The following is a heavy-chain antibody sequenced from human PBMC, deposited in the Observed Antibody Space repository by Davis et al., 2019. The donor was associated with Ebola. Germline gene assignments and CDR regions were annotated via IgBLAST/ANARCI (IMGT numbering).Heavy chain of an antibody. V-gene: IGHV3-21*01. CDR2: ISSSSSYI. Sequence: GESLKISCAASGFTFSSYSMNWVRQAPGKGLEWVSSISSSSSYIYYADSVKGRFTISRDSAKNSLYLQMNSLRAEDTAVYYCARIEKTYYDFWSGYYIDYYGMDVWGQGTTVTVSS. D-gene: IGHD3-3*01. CDR1: GFTFSSYS. J-gene: IGHJ6*02. CDR3: ARIEKTYYDFWSGYYIDYYGMDV.